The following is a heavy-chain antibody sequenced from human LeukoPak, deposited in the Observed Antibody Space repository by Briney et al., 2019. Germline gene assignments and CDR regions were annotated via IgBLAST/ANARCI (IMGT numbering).Heavy chain of an antibody. V-gene: IGHV3-23*01. Sequence: GGSLRLSCAASGFAFSNYAMAWVRQAPGKGLEWVSGISNSGISTYYADSVKGRFTISRDNSKNTLYLQMNSLRAEDTAVYYCAKDPTTGTTPNWFDPWGQGTLVTVSS. CDR3: AKDPTTGTTPNWFDP. D-gene: IGHD1-1*01. J-gene: IGHJ5*02. CDR2: ISNSGIST. CDR1: GFAFSNYA.